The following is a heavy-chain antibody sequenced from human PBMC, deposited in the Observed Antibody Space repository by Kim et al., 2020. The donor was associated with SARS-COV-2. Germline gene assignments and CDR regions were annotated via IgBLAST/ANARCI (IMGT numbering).Heavy chain of an antibody. Sequence: SETLSLTCTVSGGSISSGGYYWSWIRQHPGKGLEWIGYIYYSGSTYYNPSLKSRVTISVDTSKNQFSLKLSSVTAADTAVYYCARVRPLRYYYYYGMDVWGQGTTVTVSS. CDR2: IYYSGST. V-gene: IGHV4-31*03. J-gene: IGHJ6*02. CDR3: ARVRPLRYYYYYGMDV. CDR1: GGSISSGGYY.